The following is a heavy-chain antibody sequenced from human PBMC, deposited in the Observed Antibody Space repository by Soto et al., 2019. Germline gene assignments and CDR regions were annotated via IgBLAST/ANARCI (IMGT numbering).Heavy chain of an antibody. CDR3: GRQPGHCGSTTCFGSYSVDV. D-gene: IGHD2-2*01. J-gene: IGHJ6*02. Sequence: SETLSLTCSVSGGSLSSSSYSWGWIRQPPGKGLEWIGTIYYSGSTHYNPSLEGRVAISADTPNNQLSLRLSSVTAADTAVYYCGRQPGHCGSTTCFGSYSVDVWGQGTTVTVS. CDR2: IYYSGST. V-gene: IGHV4-39*01. CDR1: GGSLSSSSYS.